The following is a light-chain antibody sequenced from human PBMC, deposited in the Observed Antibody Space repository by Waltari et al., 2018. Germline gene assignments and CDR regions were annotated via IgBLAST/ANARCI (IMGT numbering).Light chain of an antibody. CDR1: SSDVGAYDY. Sequence: QSALTQPPSASGSPGQSVTISCTGTSSDVGAYDYVSWYQQHPGKAPNLMLSECTQRPSGVPDRFPGSKPGNTASLTVSGLQAEDEAVYYCSSYAGRNGVIFGGGTMLTVL. CDR3: SSYAGRNGVI. V-gene: IGLV2-8*01. J-gene: IGLJ2*01. CDR2: ECT.